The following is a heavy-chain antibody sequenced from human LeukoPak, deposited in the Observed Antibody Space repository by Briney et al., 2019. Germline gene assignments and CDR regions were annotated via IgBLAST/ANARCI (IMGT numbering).Heavy chain of an antibody. J-gene: IGHJ4*02. D-gene: IGHD7-27*01. CDR3: ARDGGLTGDPFDY. V-gene: IGHV1-2*02. CDR2: INPNSGGT. Sequence: GASVKVSCKASGYTFTGYYMHWVRQAPGQGLEWMGWINPNSGGTNYAQKFQGRVTMTRDTSISTAYMELSKLRSDDTAVYYCARDGGLTGDPFDYWGQGTLVTVSS. CDR1: GYTFTGYY.